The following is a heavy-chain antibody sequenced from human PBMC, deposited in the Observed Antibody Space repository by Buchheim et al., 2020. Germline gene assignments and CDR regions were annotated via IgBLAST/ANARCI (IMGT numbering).Heavy chain of an antibody. J-gene: IGHJ6*02. CDR1: GFTFSSYW. Sequence: EVQLVESGGGLVQPGGSLRLSCAASGFTFSSYWMSWVRQAPGKGLEWVANIKQAGSEKYYVDSVKGRFTISRDNAKNSLYLQMNSLRAEDTAVYYCARDSKYQLLKNYYGMDVWGQGTT. D-gene: IGHD2-2*01. V-gene: IGHV3-7*03. CDR2: IKQAGSEK. CDR3: ARDSKYQLLKNYYGMDV.